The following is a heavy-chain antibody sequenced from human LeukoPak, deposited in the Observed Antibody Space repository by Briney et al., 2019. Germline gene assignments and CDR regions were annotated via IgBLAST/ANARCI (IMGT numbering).Heavy chain of an antibody. V-gene: IGHV4-59*01. CDR2: IYYSGST. CDR1: GGSISSYY. CDR3: ARTTEGGYTYDYFYYYYMDV. D-gene: IGHD5-18*01. Sequence: SQTLSLTCTVSGGSISSYYWSWIRQPPGKGLEWIGYIYYSGSTNYNPSLKSRVTISVDTSKNQFSLRLSSVTAADTAVYYCARTTEGGYTYDYFYYYYMDVWGKGTTVTISS. J-gene: IGHJ6*03.